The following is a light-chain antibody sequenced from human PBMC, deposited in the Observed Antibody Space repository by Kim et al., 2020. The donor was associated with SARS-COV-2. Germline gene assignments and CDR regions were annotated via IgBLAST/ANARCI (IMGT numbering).Light chain of an antibody. J-gene: IGLJ2*01. V-gene: IGLV2-14*03. CDR1: SSDVGGYNY. CDR3: SSYTSSSTVV. Sequence: QSALTQPPSASGSPGQSVTFSCTGTSSDVGGYNYVSWYQQHPGKAPKLMIYDVSNRPSGVSNRFSGSKSGNTASLTISGLQAEDEADYYCSSYTSSSTVVFGGGTQLTVL. CDR2: DVS.